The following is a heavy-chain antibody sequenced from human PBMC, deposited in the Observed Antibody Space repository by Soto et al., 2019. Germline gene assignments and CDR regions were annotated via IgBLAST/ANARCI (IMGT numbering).Heavy chain of an antibody. CDR2: ISSSSSYI. J-gene: IGHJ6*02. Sequence: EVQLVESGGGLVQPGRSLRLSCAASGFTFDDYAMHWVRQAPGKGLEWVSSISSSSSYIYYADSVKGRFTISRDNAKNSLYLQMNSLRAEDTAVYYCARDLTVTTSYYYYGMDVWGQGTTVTVSS. CDR1: GFTFDDYA. D-gene: IGHD4-4*01. V-gene: IGHV3-21*01. CDR3: ARDLTVTTSYYYYGMDV.